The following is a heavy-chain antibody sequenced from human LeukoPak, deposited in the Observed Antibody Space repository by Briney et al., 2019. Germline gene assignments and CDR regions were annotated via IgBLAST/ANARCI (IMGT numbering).Heavy chain of an antibody. CDR3: AREGSSRGYGPIAGIDAFDI. CDR1: GFTFSDYY. Sequence: PGGSLRLSCAASGFTFSDYYMSWIRQAPGKGLEWVSYISSSGSTIYYADSVKGRFTISRDNAKNSLYLQMNSLRAEDTAVYYCAREGSSRGYGPIAGIDAFDIWGQGTMVTVSS. D-gene: IGHD5-18*01. CDR2: ISSSGSTI. V-gene: IGHV3-11*01. J-gene: IGHJ3*02.